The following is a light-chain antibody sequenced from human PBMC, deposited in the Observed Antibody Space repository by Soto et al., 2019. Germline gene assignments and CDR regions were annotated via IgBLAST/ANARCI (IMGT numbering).Light chain of an antibody. CDR3: SSYTSSSLGV. CDR1: GSDVGGYKY. V-gene: IGLV2-14*01. CDR2: EVS. Sequence: QSVLTQPASVSGSPGQSITISCTGTGSDVGGYKYVSWYQQHPGKAPKPMIYEVSNRPSGVSNRFSGSKSGITASLTISGLQAEDEADYYCSSYTSSSLGVFGTGTKVTVL. J-gene: IGLJ1*01.